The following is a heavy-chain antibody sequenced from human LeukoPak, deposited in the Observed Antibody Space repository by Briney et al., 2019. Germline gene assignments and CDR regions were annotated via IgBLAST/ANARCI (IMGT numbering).Heavy chain of an antibody. CDR3: ARAASGSYPSWFDP. J-gene: IGHJ5*02. V-gene: IGHV4-39*01. CDR1: GGSISSSSYY. Sequence: TSETLSLTCTVSGGSISSSSYYWGWIRQPPGKGLEWIGSIYYSGSTYYNPSLKSRVTISVDTSKNQFSLKLSSVTAADTAVYYCARAASGSYPSWFDPWGQGTLVTVSS. D-gene: IGHD1-26*01. CDR2: IYYSGST.